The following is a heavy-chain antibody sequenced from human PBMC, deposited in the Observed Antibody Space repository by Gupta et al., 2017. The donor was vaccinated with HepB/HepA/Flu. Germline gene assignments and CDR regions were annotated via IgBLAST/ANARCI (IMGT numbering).Heavy chain of an antibody. CDR3: AADDCSSTSCYSSYYYYYGMDV. D-gene: IGHD2-2*02. J-gene: IGHJ6*02. CDR2: IVVGSGNT. V-gene: IGHV1-58*02. Sequence: QMQLVQSGPEVKQPGTSVQVFCKASGFTFTSSAMQGVRQSRGHCLEWIGWIVVGSGNTNYAQKFQERVTITRDMSTSTAYMELSSLRSEDTAVYYCAADDCSSTSCYSSYYYYYGMDVWGQGTTVTVSS. CDR1: GFTFTSSA.